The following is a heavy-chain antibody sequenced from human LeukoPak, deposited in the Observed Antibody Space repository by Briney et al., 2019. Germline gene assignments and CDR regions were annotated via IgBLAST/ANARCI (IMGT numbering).Heavy chain of an antibody. CDR2: MNPHSGNT. Sequence: ASVKVSCKASGYTFTFYDIQWVRQAAGQGLEWMGWMNPHSGNTGYAQKFLGRITLTRNTSTSMAFMELTTLKSEDTAVYYCARGRRDVFDIWGQGTTVTVS. CDR1: GYTFTFYD. CDR3: ARGRRDVFDI. J-gene: IGHJ3*02. V-gene: IGHV1-8*03.